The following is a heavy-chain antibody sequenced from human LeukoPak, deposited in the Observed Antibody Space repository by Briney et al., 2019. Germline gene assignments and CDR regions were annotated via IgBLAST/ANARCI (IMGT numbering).Heavy chain of an antibody. CDR1: GFTFSNFG. CDR3: ARDIGYPSGGLLGLFDP. V-gene: IGHV3-30*02. J-gene: IGHJ5*02. D-gene: IGHD3-10*01. Sequence: PGGSLRLSCAASGFTFSNFGMHWVRQAPGKGLEWVAFIRYDGSNKYYADSVKGRFTISRDNAKNSLYLQMNSLRAEDTAVYYCARDIGYPSGGLLGLFDPWGQGTLVTVSS. CDR2: IRYDGSNK.